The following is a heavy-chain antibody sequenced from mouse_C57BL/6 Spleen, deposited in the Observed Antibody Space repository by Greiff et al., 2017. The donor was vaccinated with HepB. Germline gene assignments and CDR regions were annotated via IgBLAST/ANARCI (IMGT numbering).Heavy chain of an antibody. D-gene: IGHD2-5*01. CDR1: GYTFTSYW. J-gene: IGHJ4*01. V-gene: IGHV1-50*01. CDR2: IDPSDSYT. Sequence: QVQLQQPGAELVKPGASVKLSCKASGYTFTSYWMQWVKQRPGQGLEWIGEIDPSDSYTNYNQKFKGKATLTVDTSSSTAYMQLSSLTSEDSAVYYCALYSNYVDYYAMDYWGQGTSVTVSS. CDR3: ALYSNYVDYYAMDY.